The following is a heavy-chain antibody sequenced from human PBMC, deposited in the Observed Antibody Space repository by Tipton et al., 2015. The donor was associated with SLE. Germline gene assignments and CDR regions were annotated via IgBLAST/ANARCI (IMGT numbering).Heavy chain of an antibody. CDR1: GDSISSNSYH. Sequence: TLSLTCTVSGDSISSNSYHWSWIRQPAGKGLEWIGHIYSSGSTNYNPSLKSRVTISVDTSKNQFPLKLSSVTAADTAVYYCARAPGLDRDYYYYYYMDVWGKGTTVTVSS. CDR3: ARAPGLDRDYYYYYYMDV. D-gene: IGHD3/OR15-3a*01. J-gene: IGHJ6*03. CDR2: IYSSGST. V-gene: IGHV4-61*09.